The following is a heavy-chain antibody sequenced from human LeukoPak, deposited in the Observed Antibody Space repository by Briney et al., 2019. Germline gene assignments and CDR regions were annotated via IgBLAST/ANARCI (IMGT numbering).Heavy chain of an antibody. V-gene: IGHV4-59*08. CDR3: ARHYGP. D-gene: IGHD3-10*01. CDR1: GGSISTYY. J-gene: IGHJ5*02. Sequence: SETLSLTCTVSGGSISTYYWNWIRQPPGKGLEWIGYIYHSGSTNYNPSLQSRVTISVDTSKNQFSLKLNSVTAADTAVYYCARHYGPWGQGTLVTVSS. CDR2: IYHSGST.